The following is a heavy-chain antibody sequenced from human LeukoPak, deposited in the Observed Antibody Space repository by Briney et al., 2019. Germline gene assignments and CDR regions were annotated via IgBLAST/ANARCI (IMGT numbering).Heavy chain of an antibody. J-gene: IGHJ4*02. CDR2: FSYDGSNQ. V-gene: IGHV3-33*05. CDR1: GFMFSSYG. D-gene: IGHD3-10*01. Sequence: GGSLRLSCAASGFMFSSYGMHWVRQAPGKGLEWVAVFSYDGSNQYYADSVKGRFTVSRDKSGNTLYLQMNSLRAEDTAVYYCARISGSYYSTVDCWGQGTLGTVSS. CDR3: ARISGSYYSTVDC.